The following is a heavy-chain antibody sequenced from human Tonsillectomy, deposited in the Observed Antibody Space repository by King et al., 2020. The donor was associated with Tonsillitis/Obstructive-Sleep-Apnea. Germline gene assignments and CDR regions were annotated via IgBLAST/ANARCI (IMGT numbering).Heavy chain of an antibody. CDR2: ISSSSSFI. CDR3: ARDRRAYCSTTSCINFFDP. J-gene: IGHJ5*02. CDR1: GFTLSSYS. V-gene: IGHV3-48*02. Sequence: VQLQESGGGLVQPGGSLRLSCAASGFTLSSYSMNWVRQAPGKGLEWVSYISSSSSFIYYADSVKGRFTISRDNAKNSLYLQMNSLRDEDTAVYYCARDRRAYCSTTSCINFFDPWGQGTLVTVSS. D-gene: IGHD2-2*01.